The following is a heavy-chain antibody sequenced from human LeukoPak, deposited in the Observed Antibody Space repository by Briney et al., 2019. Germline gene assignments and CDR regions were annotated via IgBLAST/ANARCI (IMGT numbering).Heavy chain of an antibody. D-gene: IGHD6-19*01. CDR3: ARHSTSSVSGWYYY. J-gene: IGHJ4*02. V-gene: IGHV4-30-2*03. CDR1: GGSISSGGYS. CDR2: IYHSGST. Sequence: PSETLSLTCAVSGGSISSGGYSWSWIRQPPGKGLEWIGYIYHSGSTYYNPSLKSRVTISVDTSNNQFSLKLSSVTAADTAVYFCARHSTSSVSGWYYYWGQGTLVTVSS.